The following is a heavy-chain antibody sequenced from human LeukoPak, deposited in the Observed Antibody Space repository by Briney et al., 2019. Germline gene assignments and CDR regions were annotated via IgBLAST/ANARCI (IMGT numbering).Heavy chain of an antibody. CDR1: GFTFSNFN. Sequence: GGSLRLSCAASGFTFSNFNMNWVRQAPGKGLEWVSSISSSSSYIYYADSVKGRFTISRDNAKNSLYLQMNSLRADDTAVYYCARSRKGYQLLSTNRDYYYMDVWGKGTTVTRSS. CDR3: ARSRKGYQLLSTNRDYYYMDV. J-gene: IGHJ6*03. D-gene: IGHD2-2*01. CDR2: ISSSSSYI. V-gene: IGHV3-21*01.